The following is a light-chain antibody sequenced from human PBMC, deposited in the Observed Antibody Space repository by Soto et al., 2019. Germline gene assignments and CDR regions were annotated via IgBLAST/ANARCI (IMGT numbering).Light chain of an antibody. Sequence: PFSLYAYVEGRVTSHFLPSQSIISDLNWYQQKPGKAPKLLIYTASSLQSGVPSRFGGSGSGTDFTLTISNLQPEDFATYYCQQSYNSPPWTFGQGSKVAIK. V-gene: IGKV1-39*01. CDR2: TAS. CDR3: QQSYNSPPWT. J-gene: IGKJ1*01. CDR1: QSIISD.